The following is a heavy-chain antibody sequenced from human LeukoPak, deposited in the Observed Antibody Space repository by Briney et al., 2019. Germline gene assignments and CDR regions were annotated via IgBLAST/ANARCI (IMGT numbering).Heavy chain of an antibody. CDR2: ISESGGRT. Sequence: GRSLRLSCAVSGITLSNYGMSWVRQAPGKGLECGAGISESGGRTKYADSVKGRFTISRDNPKNTLYLQMNSLRPEDTAVYFCAKRGVVIRVILVGFHKEAYYFDSWGQGVLVTVSS. D-gene: IGHD3-22*01. CDR1: GITLSNYG. J-gene: IGHJ4*02. V-gene: IGHV3-23*01. CDR3: AKRGVVIRVILVGFHKEAYYFDS.